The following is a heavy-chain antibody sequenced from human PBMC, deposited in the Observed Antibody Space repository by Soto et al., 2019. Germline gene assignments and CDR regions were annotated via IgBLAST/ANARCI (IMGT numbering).Heavy chain of an antibody. Sequence: QLQLQESGPGLVKPSETLSLTCTVPGGSISRTSYYWGWIRQTPGKGLEWIGSIYYSGSTYHNPSLKSRGTISVETSTNQFSLKLSSVTAADTAVYYCAGHTYYFYYWGQGTLVTVSS. CDR3: AGHTYYFYY. CDR2: IYYSGST. V-gene: IGHV4-39*01. CDR1: GGSISRTSYY. J-gene: IGHJ4*02.